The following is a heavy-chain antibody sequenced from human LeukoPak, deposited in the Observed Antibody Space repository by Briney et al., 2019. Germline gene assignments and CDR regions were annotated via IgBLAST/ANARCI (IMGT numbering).Heavy chain of an antibody. V-gene: IGHV3-23*01. CDR1: GFTFSSYA. CDR3: AKWRNSGSYYFAEYFQH. J-gene: IGHJ1*01. D-gene: IGHD1-26*01. Sequence: GGSLRLSCAASGFTFSSYAMSWVRQAPGKGLEWVSAISGSGGSTYYADSVKGRFTISRDNSKNTLYLQMNSLRAEDTAVYYCAKWRNSGSYYFAEYFQHWGQGTLVTVSS. CDR2: ISGSGGST.